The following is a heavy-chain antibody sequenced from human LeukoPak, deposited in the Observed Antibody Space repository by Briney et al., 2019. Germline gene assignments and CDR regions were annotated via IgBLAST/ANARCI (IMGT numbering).Heavy chain of an antibody. D-gene: IGHD3-10*01. V-gene: IGHV1-46*01. J-gene: IGHJ4*02. CDR2: INPSGGST. CDR3: ARQTTSMVSDY. Sequence: ASVKVSCKASGYTFTSYYMHWVRQAPGQGLEWMEIINPSGGSTSYAQKFQGRVTMTRDTSTSTVYMELSSLRSEDTAVYYCARQTTSMVSDYWGQGTLVTVSS. CDR1: GYTFTSYY.